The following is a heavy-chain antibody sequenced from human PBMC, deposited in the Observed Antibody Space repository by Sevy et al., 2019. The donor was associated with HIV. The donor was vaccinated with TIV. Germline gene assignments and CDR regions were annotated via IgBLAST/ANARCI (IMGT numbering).Heavy chain of an antibody. CDR2: INHTGST. CDR1: GGSFSGYY. Sequence: SETLSLTCAVYGGSFSGYYWSWIRQPPGKGLEWIGEINHTGSTNYNPSLKSRVTISVDTSKNQFSLKLSSVTAADTAVYYCAREGRIAAAGIHWFDSWGQGTLVTVSS. CDR3: AREGRIAAAGIHWFDS. J-gene: IGHJ5*01. V-gene: IGHV4-34*01. D-gene: IGHD6-13*01.